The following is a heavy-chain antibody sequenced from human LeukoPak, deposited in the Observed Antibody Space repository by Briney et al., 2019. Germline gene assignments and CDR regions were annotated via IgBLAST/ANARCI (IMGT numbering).Heavy chain of an antibody. Sequence: GGSLRLSCAASGFTFSSYTMSWVRQAPGKGLEWVSYISTGSSTTYYADSVKGRFTISRDNVENSLYLQMNSLRDEDTAVYYCARVAAGYSVNYFDYWGQGTLVTVSS. CDR1: GFTFSSYT. CDR2: ISTGSSTT. CDR3: ARVAAGYSVNYFDY. V-gene: IGHV3-48*02. J-gene: IGHJ4*02. D-gene: IGHD4-23*01.